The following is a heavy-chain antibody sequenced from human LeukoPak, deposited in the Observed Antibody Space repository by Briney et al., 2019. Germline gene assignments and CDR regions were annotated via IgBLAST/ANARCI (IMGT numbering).Heavy chain of an antibody. D-gene: IGHD2/OR15-2a*01. CDR1: GGSIDITNY. CDR2: ISHDGTT. CDR3: TRENRPFCPFAF. Sequence: SETLSLTCGVSGGSIDITNYWSWVRQAPRKGLEWIGEISHDGTTNYRPSLRSRVAMSFDRANNQFSLSLTPVTAADTAVYYCTRENRPFCPFAFWGQGVLVTVSS. J-gene: IGHJ4*02. V-gene: IGHV4-4*02.